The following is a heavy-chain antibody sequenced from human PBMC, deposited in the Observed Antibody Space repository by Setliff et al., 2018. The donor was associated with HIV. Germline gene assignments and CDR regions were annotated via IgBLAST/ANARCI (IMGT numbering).Heavy chain of an antibody. CDR2: IYYSGNT. D-gene: IGHD3-3*01. Sequence: PSETLSLTCTVSGAYISSYYWSWVRQPPGKGLEWIGGIYYSGNTHFNPSLKSRVTISLDTSKNQVFLKLTSVTAAATAVYYCARDLGRITLSGVNEGWFDPWGQGTLVTVSS. V-gene: IGHV4-59*01. CDR3: ARDLGRITLSGVNEGWFDP. CDR1: GAYISSYY. J-gene: IGHJ5*02.